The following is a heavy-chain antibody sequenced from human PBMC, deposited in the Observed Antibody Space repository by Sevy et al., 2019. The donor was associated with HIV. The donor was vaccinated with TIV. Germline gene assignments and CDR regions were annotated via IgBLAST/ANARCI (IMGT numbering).Heavy chain of an antibody. CDR2: INPNNGDA. D-gene: IGHD3-10*01. CDR3: VRGYFGSGSYRFLY. CDR1: GYSFTGFY. Sequence: ASVKVYCKASGYSFTGFYIDWMRQAPGQGLEWMGWINPNNGDAKYAQKYQGRVTMTRDTSATTTYMELTSLRSDDTDMYYCVRGYFGSGSYRFLYWGQGAPVTVSS. V-gene: IGHV1-2*02. J-gene: IGHJ4*02.